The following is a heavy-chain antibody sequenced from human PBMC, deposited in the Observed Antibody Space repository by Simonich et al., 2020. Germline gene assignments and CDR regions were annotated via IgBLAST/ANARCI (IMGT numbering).Heavy chain of an antibody. CDR3: ARGKGWKNAFDI. V-gene: IGHV4-34*01. CDR1: GGSFSGYH. CDR2: INHSGST. D-gene: IGHD1-1*01. J-gene: IGHJ3*02. Sequence: QVQLQQWGAGLLKPSETLSLTCAVYGGSFSGYHWSGIRHPPGKGLEWIGEINHSGSTNYNPSPKSRVTISVDTSKNQFSLKLSSVTAADTAVYYCARGKGWKNAFDIWGQGTMVTVSS.